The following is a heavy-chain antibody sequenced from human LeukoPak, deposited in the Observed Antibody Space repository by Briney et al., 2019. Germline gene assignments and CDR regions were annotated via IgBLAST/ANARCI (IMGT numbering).Heavy chain of an antibody. D-gene: IGHD1-26*01. CDR2: IYSDNNT. CDR1: GFTVSSNY. CDR3: ARERIVGVIYYFDY. V-gene: IGHV3-53*01. J-gene: IGHJ4*02. Sequence: GGSLRLSCAASGFTVSSNYMSWVRQAPGKGLEWVSVIYSDNNTDYADSVKGRFTISRDNSKNTLYLQMNSLRAEDTAVYYCARERIVGVIYYFDYWGQGTLVTVSS.